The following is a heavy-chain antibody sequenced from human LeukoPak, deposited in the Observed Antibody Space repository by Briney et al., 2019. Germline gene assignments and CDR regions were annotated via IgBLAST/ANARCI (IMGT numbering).Heavy chain of an antibody. CDR1: GGTFSSYA. D-gene: IGHD1-26*01. Sequence: SVKVPCKASGGTFSSYAISWVRQAPGQGLEWMGRIIPILGIANYAQKFQGRVTITADKSTSTAYMELSSLRSEDTAVYYCARDNSVGSYSGNNYFDYWGQGTLVTVSS. CDR3: ARDNSVGSYSGNNYFDY. J-gene: IGHJ4*02. CDR2: IIPILGIA. V-gene: IGHV1-69*04.